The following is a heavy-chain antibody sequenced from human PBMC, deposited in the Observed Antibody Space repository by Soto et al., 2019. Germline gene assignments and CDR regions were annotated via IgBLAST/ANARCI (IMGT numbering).Heavy chain of an antibody. J-gene: IGHJ4*02. Sequence: SETLSLTCTVSGGSISSYYWSWIRQPPGKGLEWIGYIYYSGSTNYNPSLKSRVTISVDTSKNQFSLKLSSVTAADTAVYYCARGSPPLQYYFDDWGQGTLVTVSS. D-gene: IGHD4-4*01. CDR2: IYYSGST. V-gene: IGHV4-59*01. CDR1: GGSISSYY. CDR3: ARGSPPLQYYFDD.